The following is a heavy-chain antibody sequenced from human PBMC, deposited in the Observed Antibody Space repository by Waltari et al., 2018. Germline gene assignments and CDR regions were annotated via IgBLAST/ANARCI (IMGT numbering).Heavy chain of an antibody. CDR1: GCTFSSYA. J-gene: IGHJ6*02. CDR2: MSDVGGSK. V-gene: IGHV3-23*01. CDR3: AKEGLEKHYYYGMDV. Sequence: EVQLLESGGGLVQPGGSLRLSCAASGCTFSSYAMSWVRQAPGKGLEWVSAMSDVGGSKYSADSGKGRFTISRDNSKNTLYLQMNSLRAEDTAVYYCAKEGLEKHYYYGMDVWGQGTTVTVSS. D-gene: IGHD1-1*01.